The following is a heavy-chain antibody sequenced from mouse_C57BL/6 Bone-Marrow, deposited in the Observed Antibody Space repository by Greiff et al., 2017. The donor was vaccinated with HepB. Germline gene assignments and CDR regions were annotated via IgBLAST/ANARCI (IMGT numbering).Heavy chain of an antibody. CDR3: ARVDYSNYPGV. CDR2: INPGSGGT. Sequence: VQLKESGAELVRPGTSVKVSCKASGYAFTNYLIEWVKQRPGQGLEWIGVINPGSGGTNYNEKFKGKATLTADKSSSTAYMQLSSLTSEDSAVYFCARVDYSNYPGVWGTGTTVTVSS. D-gene: IGHD2-5*01. J-gene: IGHJ1*03. CDR1: GYAFTNYL. V-gene: IGHV1-54*01.